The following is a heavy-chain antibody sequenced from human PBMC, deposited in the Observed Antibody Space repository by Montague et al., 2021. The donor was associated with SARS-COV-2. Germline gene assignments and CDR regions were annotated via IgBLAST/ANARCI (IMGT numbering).Heavy chain of an antibody. V-gene: IGHV4-30-2*01. D-gene: IGHD1-26*01. CDR3: ARGWGGTYSYDAFDI. Sequence: TLSLTCSVSGGSIRSCCYSWSWNRQPPGKGLVWNGYFYHSTSINYNPSLKIRVTISAYRSKNHFSLNLTSVTAAATAWYYCARGWGGTYSYDAFDIWGQGTMVTVSS. CDR1: GGSIRSCCYS. J-gene: IGHJ3*02. CDR2: FYHSTSI.